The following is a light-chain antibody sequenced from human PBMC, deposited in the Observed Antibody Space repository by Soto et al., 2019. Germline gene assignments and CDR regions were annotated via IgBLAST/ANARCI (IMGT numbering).Light chain of an antibody. J-gene: IGKJ1*01. Sequence: DIQMTQSRSTLSASVGERVTITCRASQTISNWLAWYQHKPGKAPKLLIFDASNLESGVPSRFSGSGSGTEFSLTISSLQPDDFATYYCQQYYTYSQFGQGTKVDIK. CDR2: DAS. CDR3: QQYYTYSQ. CDR1: QTISNW. V-gene: IGKV1-5*01.